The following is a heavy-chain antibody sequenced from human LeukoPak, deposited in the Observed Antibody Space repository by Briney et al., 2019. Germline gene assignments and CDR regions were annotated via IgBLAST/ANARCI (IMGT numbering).Heavy chain of an antibody. Sequence: PGRSLRLSCAASGFTFSSYAMHWVRQAPGKGLEWVAVISYDGSNKYYADSVKGRFTISRDNSKNTLYLQMNGLRAEDTAVYYCARDLPFVFRWGWSGYFDLWGRGTLVTVSS. J-gene: IGHJ2*01. D-gene: IGHD7-27*01. CDR1: GFTFSSYA. CDR2: ISYDGSNK. V-gene: IGHV3-30-3*01. CDR3: ARDLPFVFRWGWSGYFDL.